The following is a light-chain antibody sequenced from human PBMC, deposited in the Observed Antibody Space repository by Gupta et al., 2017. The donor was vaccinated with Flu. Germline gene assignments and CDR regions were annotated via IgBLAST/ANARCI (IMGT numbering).Light chain of an antibody. V-gene: IGKV3-11*01. CDR2: DAS. J-gene: IGKJ5*01. CDR1: KSVSSY. CDR3: QQRSSWPRIT. Sequence: ERAPLSCRASKSVSSYLAWYQHNPGQAPRLLIYDASNRATGIPARFSGSGSGTDFTLTISSLEPEDFAVYYCQQRSSWPRITFGQGTRLEIK.